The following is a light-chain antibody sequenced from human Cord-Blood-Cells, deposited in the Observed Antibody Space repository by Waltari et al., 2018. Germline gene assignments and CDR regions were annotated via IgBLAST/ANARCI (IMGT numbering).Light chain of an antibody. CDR1: SSDVGGYNY. J-gene: IGLJ2*01. Sequence: QSALTQPASVSGSPVQSITISCTGTSSDVGGYNYVSWYQQHPGKAPRLMIYDVSNRPSGVSNLCSGSKSGNTASLTISGLQAEDEADYYCSSYTSSSTLVLGGGTKLTVL. V-gene: IGLV2-14*01. CDR3: SSYTSSSTLV. CDR2: DVS.